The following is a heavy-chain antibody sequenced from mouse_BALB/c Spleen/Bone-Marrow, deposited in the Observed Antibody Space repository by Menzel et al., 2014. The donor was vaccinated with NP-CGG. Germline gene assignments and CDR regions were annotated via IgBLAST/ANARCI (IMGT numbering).Heavy chain of an antibody. J-gene: IGHJ3*01. CDR2: IDPETGGT. V-gene: IGHV1-15*01. CDR3: TRWDGNYGWFAY. CDR1: GYTFTDYE. Sequence: VQLQQSGAELVRPGASVTLSCKASGYTFTDYEMHWVKPTPVHGLEWIGAIDPETGGTAYNQKFKGKATLTADKSSSTAYMELRGLTSEDSAVYYCTRWDGNYGWFAYWGQGTLVTVSA. D-gene: IGHD2-1*01.